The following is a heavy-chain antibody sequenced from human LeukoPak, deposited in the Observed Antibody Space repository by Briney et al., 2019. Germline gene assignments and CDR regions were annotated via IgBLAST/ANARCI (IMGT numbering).Heavy chain of an antibody. CDR1: GGTFSSYA. Sequence: GASVKVSCKASGGTFSSYAISWVRQAPGQGLEWMGRIIPTLGIANYAQKFQGRVTITADKFTSTAYMELSSLRSEDTAVYYCARADYGGNRWFDPWGQGTLVTVSS. J-gene: IGHJ5*02. CDR2: IIPTLGIA. V-gene: IGHV1-69*04. CDR3: ARADYGGNRWFDP. D-gene: IGHD4-23*01.